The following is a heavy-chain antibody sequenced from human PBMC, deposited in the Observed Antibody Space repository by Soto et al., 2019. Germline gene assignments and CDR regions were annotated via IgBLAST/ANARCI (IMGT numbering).Heavy chain of an antibody. CDR3: ARVLPRVTTFSSNYGMDV. CDR2: IIPIFGTA. CDR1: GGTFSSYA. Sequence: GASVKVSCKASGGTFSSYAISWVRQAPGQGLEWMGGIIPIFGTANYAQKFQGRVTITADESTSTAYMELSSLRSEDTAVYYCARVLPRVTTFSSNYGMDVWGQGTTVTVSS. V-gene: IGHV1-69*13. J-gene: IGHJ6*02. D-gene: IGHD4-4*01.